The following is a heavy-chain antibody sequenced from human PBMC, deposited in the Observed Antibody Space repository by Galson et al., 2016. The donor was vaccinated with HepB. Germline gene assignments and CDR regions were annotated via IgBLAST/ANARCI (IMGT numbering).Heavy chain of an antibody. CDR3: AREGRGAHSNTIDS. CDR1: GFTFSDHY. J-gene: IGHJ4*02. Sequence: SLRLSCAASGFTFSDHYMSWIRQAPGKGLEWISYISRSSSYIIYADSVKGRFTISRDDAKNSLYLQMNSLRAEDTAVYYCAREGRGAHSNTIDSWGQGTLVTVSS. D-gene: IGHD4/OR15-4a*01. V-gene: IGHV3-11*06. CDR2: ISRSSSYI.